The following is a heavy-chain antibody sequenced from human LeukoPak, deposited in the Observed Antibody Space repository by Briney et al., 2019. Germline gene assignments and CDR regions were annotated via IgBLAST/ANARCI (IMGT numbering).Heavy chain of an antibody. CDR2: FDPVDGVT. CDR1: GYTFAGYN. J-gene: IGHJ4*02. D-gene: IGHD6-25*01. V-gene: IGHV1-24*01. Sequence: ASVKVSCKASGYTFAGYNMHWVRQAPGKGLEWMGGFDPVDGVTIYAQKFQGRVTMTEDTSTDTAYMELSSLRSEDTAVYYCASQGLDYWGQGTLVTVSS. CDR3: ASQGLDY.